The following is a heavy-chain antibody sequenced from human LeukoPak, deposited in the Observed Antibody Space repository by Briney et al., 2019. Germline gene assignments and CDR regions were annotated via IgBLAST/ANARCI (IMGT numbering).Heavy chain of an antibody. CDR2: ISSSSGGTI. J-gene: IGHJ4*02. V-gene: IGHV3-48*04. D-gene: IGHD1-26*01. CDR1: GFTFSSYS. Sequence: SGGSLRLSCAASGFTFSSYSMNWVRQAPGKGLEWVSYISSSSGGTIYYTDSVKGRFTISRDNAKNSLYLQMNSLRAEDTAVYYCARDRTVGATDGGDYWGQGTLVTVSS. CDR3: ARDRTVGATDGGDY.